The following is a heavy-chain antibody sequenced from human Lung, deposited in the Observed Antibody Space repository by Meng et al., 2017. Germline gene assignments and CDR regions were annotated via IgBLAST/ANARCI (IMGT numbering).Heavy chain of an antibody. D-gene: IGHD6-13*01. V-gene: IGHV1-2*06. J-gene: IGHJ4*02. CDR2: INPKSGDT. Sequence: VHLVQAGAEVTNPGASVHVSCTSSRDTFPAYCLNCVRRAPGQGLEWMGRINPKSGDTHYAQRFQGRVTMTGDTSISTAYMELSGLRSDDTAMYYCARDEDISAAGKLFGDYWGQGTLVTVSS. CDR3: ARDEDISAAGKLFGDY. CDR1: RDTFPAYC.